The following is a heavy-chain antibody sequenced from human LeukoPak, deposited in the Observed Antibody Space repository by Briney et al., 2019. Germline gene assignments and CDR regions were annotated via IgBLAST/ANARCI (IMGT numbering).Heavy chain of an antibody. D-gene: IGHD1-26*01. CDR3: AKVRDGRSTGGTYYYYMDV. J-gene: IGHJ6*03. CDR2: ISSSGGST. V-gene: IGHV3-23*01. Sequence: GGSLRLSCAASGFTFSSYRMNWVRQAPGKGLEWVSGISSSGGSTYYADSVKGRFTISRDNSKNTLYLQMNTLRVEDTAVFYCAKVRDGRSTGGTYYYYMDVWGEGTTVTVSS. CDR1: GFTFSSYR.